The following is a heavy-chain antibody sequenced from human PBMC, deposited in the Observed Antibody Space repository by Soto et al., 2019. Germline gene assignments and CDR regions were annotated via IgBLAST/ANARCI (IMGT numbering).Heavy chain of an antibody. CDR2: IIPILNSP. V-gene: IGHV1-69*13. CDR3: AREAPYCTSGTCPMFSDMDV. D-gene: IGHD2-8*01. J-gene: IGHJ6*01. CDR1: GGTLGSYA. Sequence: SVKVSCKASGGTLGSYAITCVVLAPLQWRDGLGGIIPILNSPAYAQKFQARVVITADEVTNTAYMELNSLRFDDTAVYYCAREAPYCTSGTCPMFSDMDVWGQGTTVTV.